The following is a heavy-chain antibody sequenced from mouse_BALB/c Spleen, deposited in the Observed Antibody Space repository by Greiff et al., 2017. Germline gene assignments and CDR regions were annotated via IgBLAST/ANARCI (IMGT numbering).Heavy chain of an antibody. Sequence: QVQLQQPGAELVKPGASVKLSCKASGYTFTSYWMHWVKLRPGQGFEWIGEINPSNGGTNYNEKFKRKATLTVDNSSSTAYMQLSSLTSEDSAVYYCTIVPSLSPYDVGAMDDWGQGTSVTVSA. V-gene: IGHV1S16*01. CDR1: GYTFTSYW. D-gene: IGHD2-12*01. CDR2: INPSNGGT. J-gene: IGHJ4*01. CDR3: TIVPSLSPYDVGAMDD.